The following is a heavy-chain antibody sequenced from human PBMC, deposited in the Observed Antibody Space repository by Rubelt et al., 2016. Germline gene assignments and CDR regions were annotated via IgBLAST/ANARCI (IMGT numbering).Heavy chain of an antibody. Sequence: CSVSGYSISSGYSWGWIRQSPGKGLEWIGSIHYSGRTYYSPSLKSRVTVSVDTSKNQFSLNLASVPAADTGVYYCARDFPIVGATPFDYWGQGTLVTVSS. CDR2: IHYSGRT. CDR1: GYSISSGYS. J-gene: IGHJ4*02. D-gene: IGHD1-26*01. CDR3: ARDFPIVGATPFDY. V-gene: IGHV4-38-2*02.